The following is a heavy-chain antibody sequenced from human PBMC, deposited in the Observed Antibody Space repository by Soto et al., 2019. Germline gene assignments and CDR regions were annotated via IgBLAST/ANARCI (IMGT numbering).Heavy chain of an antibody. J-gene: IGHJ6*02. CDR2: FDPEDGET. Sequence: GASVKVSCKVSGYTLTELSMHWVRQAPGKGLEWMGGFDPEDGETIYAQKFQGRVTMTEDTSTDTAYMELSSLRSEDTAVYYCATVAGFDYYHYYGMDVWGQGTTVTVSS. D-gene: IGHD3-3*01. CDR1: GYTLTELS. V-gene: IGHV1-24*01. CDR3: ATVAGFDYYHYYGMDV.